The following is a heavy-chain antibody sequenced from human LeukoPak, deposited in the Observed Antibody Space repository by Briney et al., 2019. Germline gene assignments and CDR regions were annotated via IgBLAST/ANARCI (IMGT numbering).Heavy chain of an antibody. CDR2: ISSSSSYI. D-gene: IGHD6-6*01. V-gene: IGHV3-21*01. CDR1: GFTFSDYS. J-gene: IGHJ4*02. Sequence: GESLRLSCAASGFTFSDYSMNWVRQAPGKGLEWVSSISSSSSYIFYADSVRGRFSISRDNAKNSLYLQMNSLRAEDTAVYYCARDPGGVAARPGGLERPYYFDYWGQGTLVTVSS. CDR3: ARDPGGVAARPGGLERPYYFDY.